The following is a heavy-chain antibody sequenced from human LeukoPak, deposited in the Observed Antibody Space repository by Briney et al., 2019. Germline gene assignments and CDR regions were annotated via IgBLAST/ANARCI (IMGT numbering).Heavy chain of an antibody. J-gene: IGHJ6*02. Sequence: GESLKISCKGSGYSFTSYWIGWVRQMPGKGLEWMGIIYPGDSDTRYSPSFQCQVTISADKSISTAYLQWSSLKASDTAMYYCARRAIAAVNGMDVWGQGTTVTVSS. CDR1: GYSFTSYW. D-gene: IGHD6-13*01. CDR3: ARRAIAAVNGMDV. CDR2: IYPGDSDT. V-gene: IGHV5-51*01.